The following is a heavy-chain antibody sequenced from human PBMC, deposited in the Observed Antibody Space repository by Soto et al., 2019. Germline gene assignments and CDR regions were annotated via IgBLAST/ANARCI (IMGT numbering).Heavy chain of an antibody. CDR2: IYHSGST. V-gene: IGHV4-4*02. CDR3: ARVSGSYYYGMDV. CDR1: GGSISSSNC. J-gene: IGHJ6*02. Sequence: QVQLQESGPGLVKPSGTLSLTCAVSGGSISSSNCWSWVRQPPGKGLEWIGEIYHSGSTNFNPSLASRVTRSVDKSKNQFSLKLNSVTAADTAVYYCARVSGSYYYGMDVWGQGTTVTVSS.